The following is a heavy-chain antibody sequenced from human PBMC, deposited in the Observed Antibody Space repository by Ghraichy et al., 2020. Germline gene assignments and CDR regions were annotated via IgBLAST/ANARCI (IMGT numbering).Heavy chain of an antibody. CDR2: ISSSGVTT. J-gene: IGHJ4*02. D-gene: IGHD2-2*01. CDR1: GFTFSRHT. V-gene: IGHV3-23*01. Sequence: GGSLRLSCAASGFTFSRHTMNWVRQAPGKGLEWVSVISSSGVTTYYTDSVKGRFTISRDNSKNTLYLQMNSLRADDTAVYYCAKRSPDAIAYFDSWGQGTLVTVSS. CDR3: AKRSPDAIAYFDS.